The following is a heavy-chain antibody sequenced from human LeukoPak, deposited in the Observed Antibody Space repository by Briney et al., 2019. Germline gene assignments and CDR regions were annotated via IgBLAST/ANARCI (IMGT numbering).Heavy chain of an antibody. D-gene: IGHD3/OR15-3a*01. V-gene: IGHV3-11*05. J-gene: IGHJ5*02. Sequence: GGSLRLSCAASVFTFSDYYMSWIRQAPGKGLEWVPYISSGSSIINYADSVKGRFTISRDNAKNSLYLQMNSLRAEDTAVYYCAREHGHGPPGPFDPWGQGTLVTVSS. CDR1: VFTFSDYY. CDR2: ISSGSSII. CDR3: AREHGHGPPGPFDP.